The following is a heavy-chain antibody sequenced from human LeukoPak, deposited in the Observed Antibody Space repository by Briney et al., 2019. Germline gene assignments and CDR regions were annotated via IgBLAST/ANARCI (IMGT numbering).Heavy chain of an antibody. V-gene: IGHV3-23*01. CDR2: ITHTGTRT. CDR3: ASSRRGYDTGWNYFDY. J-gene: IGHJ4*02. D-gene: IGHD6-19*01. CDR1: GFTFNFHA. Sequence: GGSLRLSCTTSGFTFNFHAMTWVRQAPGKGLEWVATITHTGTRTYHADSVKGRFTISRDNSRGTLFLQMSSLRADDTAVYYCASSRRGYDTGWNYFDYWGLGTLVTVSP.